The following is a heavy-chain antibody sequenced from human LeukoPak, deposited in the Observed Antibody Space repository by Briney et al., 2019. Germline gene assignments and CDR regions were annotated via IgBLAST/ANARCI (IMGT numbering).Heavy chain of an antibody. CDR2: IFYSGST. D-gene: IGHD3-22*01. CDR3: ASGRDSSGYYLLAPWTRFDY. J-gene: IGHJ4*02. Sequence: PSETLSLTCIVSGGSISSSSYYWGWIRQPPGKGLEWIGSIFYSGSTYYNPSLKSRATISVDTSKNQFSLKLSSVTAADTAVYYCASGRDSSGYYLLAPWTRFDYWGQGTLVTVSS. V-gene: IGHV4-39*07. CDR1: GGSISSSSYY.